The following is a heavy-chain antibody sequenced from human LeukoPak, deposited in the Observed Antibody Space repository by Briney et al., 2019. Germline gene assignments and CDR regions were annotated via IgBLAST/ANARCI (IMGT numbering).Heavy chain of an antibody. J-gene: IGHJ4*02. Sequence: NHGESLKISCKASGYSFSSYWIAWVRQMPGKGLEWMGTIYPDDSDTRYSPSFQGQVTISADRSITTAYLQWSSLKASDTAMFYCVRNGRSDYRTIDYWGRGTLVTVSS. CDR3: VRNGRSDYRTIDY. CDR1: GYSFSSYW. CDR2: IYPDDSDT. D-gene: IGHD4/OR15-4a*01. V-gene: IGHV5-51*01.